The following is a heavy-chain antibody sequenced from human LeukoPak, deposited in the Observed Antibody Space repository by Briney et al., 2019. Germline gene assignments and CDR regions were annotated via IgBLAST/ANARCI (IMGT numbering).Heavy chain of an antibody. D-gene: IGHD5-18*01. CDR3: AKNTAMAWYYFDY. J-gene: IGHJ4*02. Sequence: SGGSLRLSCTASGFTFRSYAMTWVRQAPGKGLEWVSVISGSGGSTYYADSVKGRFTISRDNSKNTLYLQVNSLRAEDTAVYYCAKNTAMAWYYFDYWGQGTLVTVSS. CDR2: ISGSGGST. CDR1: GFTFRSYA. V-gene: IGHV3-23*01.